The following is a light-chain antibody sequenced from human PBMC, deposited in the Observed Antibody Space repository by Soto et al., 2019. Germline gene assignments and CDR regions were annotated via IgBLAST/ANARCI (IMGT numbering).Light chain of an antibody. V-gene: IGKV1-5*01. J-gene: IGKJ1*01. CDR2: DAS. Sequence: DIQMTQSPSTVSASVGDRVTITCRASQSISTWVAWYQQKSGKAPHLLICDASTLEGGVPSRFSGSGSGTEFTLTISSLQPDDFATYYCQQYNSYSSFGQGTKVDI. CDR1: QSISTW. CDR3: QQYNSYSS.